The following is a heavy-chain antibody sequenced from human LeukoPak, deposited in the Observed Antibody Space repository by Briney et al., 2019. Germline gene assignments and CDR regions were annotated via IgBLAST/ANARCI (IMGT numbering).Heavy chain of an antibody. CDR1: GGSISSYY. D-gene: IGHD2-15*01. V-gene: IGHV4-4*07. Sequence: SETLSLTCTVSGGSISSYYWSWIGQRAGKAREWIGRIYTSASTNYNPSLKSRVTISVDKSKNQFSLKLSSVTAADTAVYYCALSSGELPGGYWGQGTLVTVSS. CDR2: IYTSAST. CDR3: ALSSGELPGGY. J-gene: IGHJ4*02.